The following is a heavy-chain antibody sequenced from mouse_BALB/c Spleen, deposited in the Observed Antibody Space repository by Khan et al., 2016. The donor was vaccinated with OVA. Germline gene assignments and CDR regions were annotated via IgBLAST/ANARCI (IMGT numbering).Heavy chain of an antibody. CDR1: GYIFTNYW. CDR3: ARDGPDGAWFAY. D-gene: IGHD2-3*01. CDR2: IYPGTGSI. V-gene: IGHV1-76*01. Sequence: VQLKESGAELVRPGASVKLSCKTSGYIFTNYWIHWVKQRSGQGLEWIAKIYPGTGSIYYNDKFKGKATLTADKSSSTANMQLSSLKSEDSAVYFCARDGPDGAWFAYWGQGTLVTVSA. J-gene: IGHJ3*01.